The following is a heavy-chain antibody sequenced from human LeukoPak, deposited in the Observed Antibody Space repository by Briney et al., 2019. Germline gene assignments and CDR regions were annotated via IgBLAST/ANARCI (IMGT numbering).Heavy chain of an antibody. D-gene: IGHD4-11*01. Sequence: GGSLRLSCAASGFTVSSNYMSWVRQAPGKGLEWVSVIYSGGSTYYADSVKGRFTISRDNSKNTLYLQMNSLRAEDTAVYYCARGPSIYSIETGWFDPWGQGTLVTVSS. V-gene: IGHV3-53*01. J-gene: IGHJ5*02. CDR3: ARGPSIYSIETGWFDP. CDR2: IYSGGST. CDR1: GFTVSSNY.